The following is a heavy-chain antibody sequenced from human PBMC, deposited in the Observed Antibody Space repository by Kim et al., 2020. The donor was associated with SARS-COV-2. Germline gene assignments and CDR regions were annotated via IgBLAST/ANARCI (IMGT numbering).Heavy chain of an antibody. Sequence: GRLTISRENAKNSLYLQMNSLRAEDTAVYYCARDRDYYDSSGYYSRAFDIWGQGTMVTVSS. J-gene: IGHJ3*02. V-gene: IGHV3-11*06. D-gene: IGHD3-22*01. CDR3: ARDRDYYDSSGYYSRAFDI.